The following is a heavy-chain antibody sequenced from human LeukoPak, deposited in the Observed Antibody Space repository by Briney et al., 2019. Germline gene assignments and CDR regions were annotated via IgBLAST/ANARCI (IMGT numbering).Heavy chain of an antibody. CDR2: INHSGST. Sequence: SETLSPTCAVYGGSFSGYYWSWIRQPPGKGLEWIGEINHSGSTNYNPSLKSRVTISVDTSKNQFSLKLSSVTAADTAEYYCARANYDFWSGYYSPLDYWGQGTLVTVSS. CDR3: ARANYDFWSGYYSPLDY. D-gene: IGHD3-3*01. CDR1: GGSFSGYY. J-gene: IGHJ4*02. V-gene: IGHV4-34*01.